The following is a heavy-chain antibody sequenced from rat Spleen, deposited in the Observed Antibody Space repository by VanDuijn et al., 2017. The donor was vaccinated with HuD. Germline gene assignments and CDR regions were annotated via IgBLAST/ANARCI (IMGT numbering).Heavy chain of an antibody. CDR2: ISYDGSST. J-gene: IGHJ2*01. CDR1: GFTFSDYN. V-gene: IGHV5-7*01. D-gene: IGHD1-12*02. Sequence: EVQLVESGGGLVQPGRSLKLSCAASGFTFSDYNMAWVRQAPKKGLEWVATISYDGSSTYYRDSVKGRFTISRDNAENTLDLQLDSLRSEDTATYYCARHGSSDYGWYFDFWGQGVRVTVSS. CDR3: ARHGSSDYGWYFDF.